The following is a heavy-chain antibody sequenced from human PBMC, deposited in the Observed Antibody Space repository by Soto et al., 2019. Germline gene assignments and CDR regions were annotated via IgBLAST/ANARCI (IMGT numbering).Heavy chain of an antibody. CDR1: GYTFTGYY. V-gene: IGHV1-2*04. Sequence: ASVKVSCTASGYTFTGYYMHWVRQAPGQGLEWMGWINPNSGGTNYAQKFQGWVTMTRDTSISTAYMELSRLRSDDTAVYYCARNLNDYGDYLAFDIWGQGTMVTVSS. CDR2: INPNSGGT. CDR3: ARNLNDYGDYLAFDI. J-gene: IGHJ3*02. D-gene: IGHD4-17*01.